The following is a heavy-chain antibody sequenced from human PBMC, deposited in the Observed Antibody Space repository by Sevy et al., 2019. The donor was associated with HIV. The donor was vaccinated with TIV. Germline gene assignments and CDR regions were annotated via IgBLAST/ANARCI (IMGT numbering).Heavy chain of an antibody. D-gene: IGHD1-26*01. J-gene: IGHJ4*02. Sequence: ASVKVSCKASGYTFTTYYMHWVRQAPGQGLEWMGIIIPSGGSTTYAQKFQGRITMTRDTSTSTAYMELSSLRSEDTAINYCASGTGVWGQGTLVTVSS. CDR3: ASGTGV. CDR1: GYTFTTYY. V-gene: IGHV1-46*01. CDR2: IIPSGGST.